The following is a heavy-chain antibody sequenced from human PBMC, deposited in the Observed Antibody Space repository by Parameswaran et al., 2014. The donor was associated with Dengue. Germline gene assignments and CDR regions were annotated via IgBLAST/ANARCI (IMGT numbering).Heavy chain of an antibody. Sequence: WVRQAPGQGLEWMGRIIPILGIANYAQKFQGRVTITADKSTSTAYMELSSLRSEDTAVYYCARDLNDYDYYYGMDVWGQGTTVTVSS. J-gene: IGHJ6*02. CDR3: ARDLNDYDYYYGMDV. D-gene: IGHD1-1*01. CDR2: IIPILGIA. V-gene: IGHV1-69*04.